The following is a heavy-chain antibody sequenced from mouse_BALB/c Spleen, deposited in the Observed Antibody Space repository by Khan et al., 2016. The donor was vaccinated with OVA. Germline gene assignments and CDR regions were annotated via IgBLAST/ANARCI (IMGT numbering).Heavy chain of an antibody. CDR2: IDPANGNT. J-gene: IGHJ2*01. Sequence: MQLEESGAELVKPGASVKLSCTASGFNIKDTYMHWVKQRPEQGLEWIGRIDPANGNTKYDPKFQGKATITADTSSNTAYRQLSSLTSEDTAVYYCARRRNYYGSLDYWGQGTTLTVSS. CDR3: ARRRNYYGSLDY. V-gene: IGHV14-3*02. CDR1: GFNIKDTY. D-gene: IGHD1-1*01.